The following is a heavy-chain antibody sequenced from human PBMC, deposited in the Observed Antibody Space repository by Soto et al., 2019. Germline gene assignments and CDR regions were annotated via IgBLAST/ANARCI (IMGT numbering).Heavy chain of an antibody. J-gene: IGHJ4*02. CDR1: GFTFNSYS. Sequence: QVQLVESGGGVVQPGRSLRLSCAASGFTFNSYSMHWVRQAPGKGLEWVALISYDGNKKYYADSVKGRFTISRDNSKDTLYLQMNSLKPEDTAVYYCARDNAIWQAGIGYFDYWGQGTLVTVSS. V-gene: IGHV3-30-3*01. D-gene: IGHD6-13*01. CDR3: ARDNAIWQAGIGYFDY. CDR2: ISYDGNKK.